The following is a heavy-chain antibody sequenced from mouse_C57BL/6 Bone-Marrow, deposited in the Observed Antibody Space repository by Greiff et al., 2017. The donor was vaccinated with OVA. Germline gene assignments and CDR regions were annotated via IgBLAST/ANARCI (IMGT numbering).Heavy chain of an antibody. J-gene: IGHJ2*01. CDR3: ARWDWDRDY. CDR1: GYTFTSYW. D-gene: IGHD4-1*01. V-gene: IGHV1-64*01. Sequence: QVQLQQPGAELVKPGASVKLSCKASGYTFTSYWMHWVKQRPGPGLEWIGMIHPNSGSTNYNEKFKSKATLTVDQSSSTAYMQLSSLTSEDSAVYYCARWDWDRDYWGQGTTLTVSS. CDR2: IHPNSGST.